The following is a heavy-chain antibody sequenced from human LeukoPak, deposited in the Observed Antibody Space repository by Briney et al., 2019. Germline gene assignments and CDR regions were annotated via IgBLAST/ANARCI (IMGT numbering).Heavy chain of an antibody. CDR1: GFTFRTCA. Sequence: GGSLRLSCAAYGFTFRTCAMSWVRQAPGKGLEWVSGISGTTSGTYYADSVKGRFTISRDNSKNTLFLQVNSLRAEDTAVYYCAKVRTYFYHGLDVWGQGTTVTVSS. CDR3: AKVRTYFYHGLDV. V-gene: IGHV3-23*01. CDR2: ISGTTSGT. D-gene: IGHD1-14*01. J-gene: IGHJ6*02.